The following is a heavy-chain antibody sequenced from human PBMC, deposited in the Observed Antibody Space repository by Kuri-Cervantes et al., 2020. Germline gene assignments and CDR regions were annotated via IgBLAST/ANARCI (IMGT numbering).Heavy chain of an antibody. Sequence: GESLKISCAASGFTFSSHWMSWVRQAPGKGLEWVANIKQDGSEKYYVDSVKGRFTISRDNAKNSLYLQMNSLTAEDTAVYYCARRRTAGELFVDVWGQGTTVTVSS. CDR3: ARRRTAGELFVDV. CDR2: IKQDGSEK. V-gene: IGHV3-7*01. CDR1: GFTFSSHW. J-gene: IGHJ6*02. D-gene: IGHD3-10*01.